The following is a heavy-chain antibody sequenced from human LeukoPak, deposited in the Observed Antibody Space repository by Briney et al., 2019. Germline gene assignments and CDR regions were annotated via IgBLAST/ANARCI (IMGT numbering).Heavy chain of an antibody. CDR3: ARGGGYSGYDWGSDMGGDAFDI. D-gene: IGHD5-12*01. CDR2: INPNSGGT. J-gene: IGHJ3*02. CDR1: GYTFTGYY. Sequence: ASVKVSCKASGYTFTGYYMHWVRQAPGQGLEWMGWINPNSGGTNYAQKFQGRVTMTRDTSISTAYMELSRLRSDDTAVYYCARGGGYSGYDWGSDMGGDAFDIWGQGTMVAVSS. V-gene: IGHV1-2*02.